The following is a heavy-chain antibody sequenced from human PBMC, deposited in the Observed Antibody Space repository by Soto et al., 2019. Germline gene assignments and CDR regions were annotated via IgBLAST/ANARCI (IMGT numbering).Heavy chain of an antibody. CDR3: AKDHGDYVFGY. Sequence: GGSLRLSCAASGFTISSYAMSWVRQAPGKGLEWVSAISGSGGSTYYADSVKGRFTISRDNSKNTLYLQMNSLRAEDTAVYYCAKDHGDYVFGYWGQGTLVTVSS. CDR1: GFTISSYA. V-gene: IGHV3-23*01. D-gene: IGHD4-17*01. J-gene: IGHJ4*02. CDR2: ISGSGGST.